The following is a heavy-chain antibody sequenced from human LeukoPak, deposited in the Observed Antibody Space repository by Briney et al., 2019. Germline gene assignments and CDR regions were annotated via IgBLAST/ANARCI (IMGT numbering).Heavy chain of an antibody. CDR2: IDSDSPTI. Sequence: PGGSLRLSCAASGFTFNTYSMNWVRQAPGKGLEWVSYIDSDSPTIYYADSVKGRFTISRDNAKNSLYLQMNSLRAEDRAVYYCARDRGSTEFDYWGQGSLVTVSS. D-gene: IGHD3-10*01. CDR3: ARDRGSTEFDY. V-gene: IGHV3-48*01. J-gene: IGHJ4*02. CDR1: GFTFNTYS.